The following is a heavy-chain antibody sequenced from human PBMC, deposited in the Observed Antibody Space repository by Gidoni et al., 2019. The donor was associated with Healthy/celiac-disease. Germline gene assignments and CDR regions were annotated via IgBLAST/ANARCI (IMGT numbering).Heavy chain of an antibody. Sequence: QVQLQESGPGLVKPSETLSLTCTVSGGSISSYYWSWIRQPPGKGLEWIGYIYYSGSPNYHPSLKSRFTISVDTSKTQFSLKLSSVTAADTAVYYCAREGYDILPGFSVSANYDFDYWRHGTLVTVSS. CDR2: IYYSGSP. J-gene: IGHJ4*01. V-gene: IGHV4-59*01. CDR3: AREGYDILPGFSVSANYDFDY. CDR1: GGSISSYY. D-gene: IGHD3-9*01.